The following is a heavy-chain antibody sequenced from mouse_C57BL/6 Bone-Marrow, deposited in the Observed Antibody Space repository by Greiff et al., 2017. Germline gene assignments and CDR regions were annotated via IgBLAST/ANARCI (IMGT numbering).Heavy chain of an antibody. CDR2: ISNGGGST. Sequence: EVKLQESGGGLVQPGGSLKLSCAASGFTFSDYYMYWVRQTPEKRLEWVAYISNGGGSTYYPDTVKGRFTISRDNAKNTLYLQMSRLKSEDTAMYYCARHTTTMITPYDAMDYWGQGTSVTVSS. CDR1: GFTFSDYY. CDR3: ARHTTTMITPYDAMDY. J-gene: IGHJ4*01. V-gene: IGHV5-12*01. D-gene: IGHD2-4*01.